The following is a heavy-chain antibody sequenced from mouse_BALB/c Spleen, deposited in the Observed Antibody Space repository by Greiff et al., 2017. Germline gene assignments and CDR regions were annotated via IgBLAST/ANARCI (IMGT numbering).Heavy chain of an antibody. J-gene: IGHJ4*01. CDR2: IRLKSNNYAT. D-gene: IGHD2-1*01. V-gene: IGHV6-6*02. Sequence: EVKLMESGGGLVQPGGSMKLSCVASGFTFSNYWMNWVRQSPEKGLEWVAEIRLKSNNYATHYAESVKGRFTISRDDSKSSVYLQMNNLRAEDTGIYYCTRGNGAMDYWGQGTAVTVSS. CDR1: GFTFSNYW. CDR3: TRGNGAMDY.